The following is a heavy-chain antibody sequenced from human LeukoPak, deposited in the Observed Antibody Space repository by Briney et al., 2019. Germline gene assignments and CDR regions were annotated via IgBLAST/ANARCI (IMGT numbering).Heavy chain of an antibody. CDR1: GFVFSDYF. Sequence: GSLRLSCAASGFVFSDYFMSWIRQAPGKGLEWVSAISGSGGSTYYADSVKGRFTISRDNSKNTLYLQMNSLRAEDTAVYYCAKGYCSSTSCYDYWYFDLWGRGTLVTVSS. V-gene: IGHV3-23*01. J-gene: IGHJ2*01. D-gene: IGHD2-2*01. CDR2: ISGSGGST. CDR3: AKGYCSSTSCYDYWYFDL.